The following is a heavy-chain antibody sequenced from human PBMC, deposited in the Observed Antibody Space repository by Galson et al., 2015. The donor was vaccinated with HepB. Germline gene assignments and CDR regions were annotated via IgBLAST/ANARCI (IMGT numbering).Heavy chain of an antibody. V-gene: IGHV3-53*01. CDR3: ATIKVGGLIQNYFDY. J-gene: IGHJ4*02. Sequence: SLRLSCADSGLTVRSNDMSWVRQAPGKGLEWVPTIYSGGKTYYADSVKGRFTISGDNVKNTLYLQMSSLRVEDTAVYYCATIKVGGLIQNYFDYWGQGALVTVSS. D-gene: IGHD3-16*01. CDR1: GLTVRSND. CDR2: IYSGGKT.